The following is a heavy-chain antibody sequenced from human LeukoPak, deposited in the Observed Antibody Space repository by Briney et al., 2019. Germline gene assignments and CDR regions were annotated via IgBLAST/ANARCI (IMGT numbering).Heavy chain of an antibody. CDR1: GFTFSSYA. CDR3: ARGYCTSSSCYNDY. CDR2: MSFDVNNK. D-gene: IGHD2-2*02. Sequence: GGSLRLSCETSGFTFSSYAFHWVRQAPGKGLEWVATMSFDVNNKYYADSVRGRFTISRDNSKNTLYLQMNSLRAEDTAVYSCARGYCTSSSCYNDYWGQGTLVTVSS. J-gene: IGHJ4*02. V-gene: IGHV3-30*04.